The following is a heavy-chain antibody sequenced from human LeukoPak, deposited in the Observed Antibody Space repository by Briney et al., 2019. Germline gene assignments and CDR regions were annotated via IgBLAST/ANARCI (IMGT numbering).Heavy chain of an antibody. D-gene: IGHD4/OR15-4a*01. Sequence: GGSLRLSCAASGFTFSTSDMHWVRQAPGKGLQWVAFISYDGSNKHYADSVQGRCTISRDNSKNTLYLQMNSLRAEDTAVYYCARRAGAYSHPYDYWGQGTLVTVSS. CDR3: ARRAGAYSHPYDY. CDR2: ISYDGSNK. J-gene: IGHJ4*02. V-gene: IGHV3-30*12. CDR1: GFTFSTSD.